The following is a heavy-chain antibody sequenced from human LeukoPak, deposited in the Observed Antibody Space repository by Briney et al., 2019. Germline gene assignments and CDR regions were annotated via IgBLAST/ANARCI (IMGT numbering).Heavy chain of an antibody. Sequence: PGGSLRLSCAASGFTFSSYGMHWVRQAPGKGLEWVAVISYDGSNKYYGDSVKGRFTISRDNSKNTVYLQMNSLRVEDTAIYYCVRNQGAGISYFDFWGQGTQVTVSS. J-gene: IGHJ4*02. CDR1: GFTFSSYG. D-gene: IGHD1-14*01. CDR2: ISYDGSNK. CDR3: VRNQGAGISYFDF. V-gene: IGHV3-30*03.